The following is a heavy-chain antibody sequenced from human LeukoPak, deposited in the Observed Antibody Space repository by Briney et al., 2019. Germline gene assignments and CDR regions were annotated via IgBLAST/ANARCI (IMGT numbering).Heavy chain of an antibody. Sequence: PGGSLRLSCVASGFNFGPYWMSWVRQAPGKGPEWVANINGDGSEKFYVNSVKGRFTISRDNAKNSLYLQMNSLRAEDTAVYYCAGESGIAAAGTFDWGQGTLVTVSS. D-gene: IGHD6-13*01. CDR1: GFNFGPYW. J-gene: IGHJ4*02. V-gene: IGHV3-7*03. CDR3: AGESGIAAAGTFD. CDR2: INGDGSEK.